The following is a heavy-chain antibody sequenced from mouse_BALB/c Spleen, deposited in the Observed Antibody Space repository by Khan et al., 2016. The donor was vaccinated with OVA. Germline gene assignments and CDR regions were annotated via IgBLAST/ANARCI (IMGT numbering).Heavy chain of an antibody. Sequence: QVQLQQSGAELARPGASVKMSCKASGYTFTSYTMHWAKQRPGQGLEWIGYINPSSGYTKYNQKFKDKATLTADKSSSTAYMQLSSLTSEGSAVYYCARTHERWGQGTTLTDSS. CDR2: INPSSGYT. CDR3: ARTHER. V-gene: IGHV1-4*01. CDR1: GYTFTSYT. J-gene: IGHJ2*01.